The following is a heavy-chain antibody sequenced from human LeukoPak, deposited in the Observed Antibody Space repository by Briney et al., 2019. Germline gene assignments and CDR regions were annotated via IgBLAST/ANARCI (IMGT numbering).Heavy chain of an antibody. V-gene: IGHV4-59*08. CDR2: ISNSGNT. CDR3: ARPRFASGWYAAFDF. D-gene: IGHD6-19*01. Sequence: SETLSLTCTVSGASISDYYWSWIRQPPGKGLEWIGYISNSGNTNYNPSLKSRVTISVDTSKNQFSLKLNSVTAADTAVYYCARPRFASGWYAAFDFRGQGTMVTVSS. J-gene: IGHJ3*01. CDR1: GASISDYY.